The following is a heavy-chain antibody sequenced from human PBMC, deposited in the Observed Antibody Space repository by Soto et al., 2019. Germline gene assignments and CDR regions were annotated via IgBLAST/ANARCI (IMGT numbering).Heavy chain of an antibody. CDR2: VYSNGHT. Sequence: PSETLSLTCTVSCDSISNKNYHWGWTRQPPGKGLEWIGTVYSNGHTYHNPSLKSRLAMAVDASKNQFSLSLISVTAADTAVYFCASLTKGRPGDSWGQGNLATVSS. CDR1: CDSISNKNYH. J-gene: IGHJ4*02. D-gene: IGHD2-8*01. CDR3: ASLTKGRPGDS. V-gene: IGHV4-39*01.